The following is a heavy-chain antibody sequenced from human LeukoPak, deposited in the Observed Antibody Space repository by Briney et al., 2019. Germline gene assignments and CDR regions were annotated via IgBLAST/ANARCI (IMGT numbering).Heavy chain of an antibody. CDR2: IYTSGST. CDR1: GGSISSGSYY. J-gene: IGHJ5*02. D-gene: IGHD3-10*01. V-gene: IGHV4-61*02. CDR3: ARATVRSSGVYWFDP. Sequence: SETLSLTCTVSGGSISSGSYYWSWIRQPAGKGLEWIGRIYTSGSTKYNPSLKSRVTISVDTSKNQFSLKLSSVTAADTAVYYCARATVRSSGVYWFDPWGQGTLVTVSS.